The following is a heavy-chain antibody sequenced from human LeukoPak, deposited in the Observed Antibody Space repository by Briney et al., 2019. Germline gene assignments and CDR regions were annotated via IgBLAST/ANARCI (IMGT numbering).Heavy chain of an antibody. D-gene: IGHD2-15*01. CDR3: ARGSSGYCSAASCFRPEDAFGI. Sequence: GGSLRLSCAASGFTFSSYAMHWVRQAPGKGLEWVAVISYDGSNKYYADSVKGRFTISRDNSKNTLYLQMNSLRAEDTAVYYCARGSSGYCSAASCFRPEDAFGIWGQGTVVTVS. J-gene: IGHJ3*02. CDR2: ISYDGSNK. V-gene: IGHV3-30-3*01. CDR1: GFTFSSYA.